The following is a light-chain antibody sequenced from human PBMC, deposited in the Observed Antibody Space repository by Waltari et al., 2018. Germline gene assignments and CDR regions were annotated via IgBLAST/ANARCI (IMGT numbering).Light chain of an antibody. CDR2: DAS. Sequence: DLQMTPSPSSLSASVGDRVTITCQASQDISSYLNWYQEKPVKAPKLLIYDASNLETGVPSRFNGSGSGTDFTFTISSLQPEDIAAYYCQQSENLPLTFGGGTKVEIK. CDR1: QDISSY. CDR3: QQSENLPLT. J-gene: IGKJ4*01. V-gene: IGKV1-33*01.